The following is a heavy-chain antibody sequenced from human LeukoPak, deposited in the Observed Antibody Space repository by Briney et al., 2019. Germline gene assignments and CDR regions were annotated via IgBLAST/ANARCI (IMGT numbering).Heavy chain of an antibody. V-gene: IGHV1-8*01. J-gene: IGHJ6*02. CDR1: GYTFTSYD. Sequence: ASVKVSCKASGYTFTSYDINWVRQATAKGLEWMGWMNPNSGNTDYAQKFQDRVTMTRNTSISTAYMELSSLRSEDTAVYYCARRVRTYYYYGMDVWGQGTTVTVSS. CDR3: ARRVRTYYYYGMDV. D-gene: IGHD3-10*02. CDR2: MNPNSGNT.